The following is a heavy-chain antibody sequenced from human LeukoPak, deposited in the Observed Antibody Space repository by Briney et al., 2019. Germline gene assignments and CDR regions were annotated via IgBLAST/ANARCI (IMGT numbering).Heavy chain of an antibody. CDR3: TRGGDCSSTSCFDY. Sequence: GGSLRLSCTASGFTFGDYAMSWFRQAPGKGLEWVGFIRSKAYGGTTEYAASVKGRFTISRDDSKSIAYLQMNSLKTEDTAVYYCTRGGDCSSTSCFDYWGRGTLVTVSS. CDR1: GFTFGDYA. D-gene: IGHD2-2*01. CDR2: IRSKAYGGTT. V-gene: IGHV3-49*03. J-gene: IGHJ4*02.